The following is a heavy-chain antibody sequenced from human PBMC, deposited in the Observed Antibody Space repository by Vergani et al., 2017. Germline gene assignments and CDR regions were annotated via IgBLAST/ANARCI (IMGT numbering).Heavy chain of an antibody. CDR2: INHSGST. CDR3: ARGDGYDLSTIVDP. J-gene: IGHJ5*02. V-gene: IGHV4-34*01. CDR1: GGSFSGYY. D-gene: IGHD5-12*01. Sequence: QVQLQQWGAGLLKPSETLSLTCAVYGGSFSGYYWSWIRQPPGKGLEWIGEINHSGSTNYNPSLKSRVTISVDTSKNQFSLKLSSVTAADTAVYYCARGDGYDLSTIVDPWGQGTLVTVSS.